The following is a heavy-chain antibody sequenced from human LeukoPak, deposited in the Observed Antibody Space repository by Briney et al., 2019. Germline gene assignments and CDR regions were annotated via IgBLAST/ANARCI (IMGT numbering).Heavy chain of an antibody. V-gene: IGHV4-39*01. CDR3: ASPVVTLTVEY. CDR1: GGSITTSSYY. J-gene: IGHJ4*02. CDR2: IYYSGST. Sequence: SETLSLTCTVSGGSITTSSYYWGWIRQPPGKGLEWIGIIYYSGSTYYNPSLKGRVTISVDTSKNQFSLKLSSVTAADTAVYYCASPVVTLTVEYWGQGTLVTVSS. D-gene: IGHD4-23*01.